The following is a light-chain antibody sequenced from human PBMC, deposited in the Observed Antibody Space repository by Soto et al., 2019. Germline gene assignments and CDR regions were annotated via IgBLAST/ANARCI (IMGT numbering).Light chain of an antibody. CDR3: QQSYSTPCT. V-gene: IGKV1-39*01. CDR2: AAS. Sequence: IRMTQSPSSSSASTGGRVTITCLSCQSISSYLNSYQERPGKAPKLLIYAASSLQSGVPSRFSGSVSGTDFTLTISSLQPEDFATYYCQQSYSTPCTFGQGTRLEIK. CDR1: QSISSY. J-gene: IGKJ5*01.